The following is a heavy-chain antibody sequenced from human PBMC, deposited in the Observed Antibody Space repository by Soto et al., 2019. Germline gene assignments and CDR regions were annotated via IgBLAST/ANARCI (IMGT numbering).Heavy chain of an antibody. CDR2: IKQDGSEK. V-gene: IGHV3-7*03. Sequence: EVQLVESGGGLVQPGGSLRLSCAASGFTFSSYWMSWVRQAPGKGREWVANIKQDGSEKYYVDSVKGRFTISRDNAKNSLCLQMNSLRAEDTAVYYCAREQWLPHYYFDYWGQGTLVTVSS. J-gene: IGHJ4*02. CDR3: AREQWLPHYYFDY. CDR1: GFTFSSYW. D-gene: IGHD6-19*01.